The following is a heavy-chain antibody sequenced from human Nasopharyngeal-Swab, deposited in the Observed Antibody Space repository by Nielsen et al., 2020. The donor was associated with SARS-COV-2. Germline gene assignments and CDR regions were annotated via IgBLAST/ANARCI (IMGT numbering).Heavy chain of an antibody. CDR1: GFTVSSNY. CDR2: IYSGGGT. Sequence: GGSLRLSCAASGFTVSSNYMSWVRQAPGKGLEWVSVIYSGGGTYYADSVKGRFTISRDNSKNTLYLQMNSLRAEGTAVYYCARAAAGTGPSFYYYYGMDVWGQGTTVTVSS. V-gene: IGHV3-53*01. CDR3: ARAAAGTGPSFYYYYGMDV. D-gene: IGHD6-13*01. J-gene: IGHJ6*02.